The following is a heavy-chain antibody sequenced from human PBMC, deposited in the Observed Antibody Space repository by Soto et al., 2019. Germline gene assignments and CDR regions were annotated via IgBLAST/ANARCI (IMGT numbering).Heavy chain of an antibody. CDR3: ANQNTAKRAFDI. D-gene: IGHD2-21*02. CDR1: GFDFINNA. J-gene: IGHJ3*02. Sequence: EAQLLESGGGLVQPGGSLRLSCAASGFDFINNAMAWVRQAPGKGLEWVSTISADISYTYYADAVRGRFTVSRDNSKNTVYLQMNSLRADDTAVYYCANQNTAKRAFDIWGQRTMVTVSS. V-gene: IGHV3-23*01. CDR2: ISADISYT.